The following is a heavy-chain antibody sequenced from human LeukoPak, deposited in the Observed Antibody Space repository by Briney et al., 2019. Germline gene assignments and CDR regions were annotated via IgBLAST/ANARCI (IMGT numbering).Heavy chain of an antibody. J-gene: IGHJ4*02. CDR3: AKDINCDSSGYFIDY. D-gene: IGHD3-22*01. V-gene: IGHV3-33*06. CDR1: GFTFSSYG. CDR2: IWYDGSNK. Sequence: GGSLRLSCAASGFTFSSYGMHWVRQAPGKGLEWVAVIWYDGSNKYYAASVKGRFTISRDDSKNTLYLQMNSLRAEDTAVYYCAKDINCDSSGYFIDYWGQGTLVTVSS.